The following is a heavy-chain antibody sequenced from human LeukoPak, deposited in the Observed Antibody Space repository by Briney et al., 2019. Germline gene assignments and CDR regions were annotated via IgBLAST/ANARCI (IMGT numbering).Heavy chain of an antibody. J-gene: IGHJ5*02. CDR1: GYTFTSYY. CDR2: INPSGGST. D-gene: IGHD6-13*01. Sequence: ASVKVSCKASGYTFTSYYMHWVRQAPGQGLEWMGIINPSGGSTSYAQKFQGRVTMTRDTSTSTVYMELSSLRSDDTAVYYCARDLEVVSSSWGPWFDPWGQGTLVTVSS. V-gene: IGHV1-46*01. CDR3: ARDLEVVSSSWGPWFDP.